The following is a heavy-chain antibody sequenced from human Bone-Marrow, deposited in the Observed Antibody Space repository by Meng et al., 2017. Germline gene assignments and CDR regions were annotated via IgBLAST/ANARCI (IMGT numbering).Heavy chain of an antibody. CDR1: GGSFSGYY. CDR3: ARVAYRWGGDCSYFDY. Sequence: QVQLQESGPGLVKPSETLSLTCAVYGGSFSGYYWSWIRQPPGKGLEWIGEINHSGSTNYNPSLKSRVTISVDTSKNQFSLKLSSVTAADTAVYYCARVAYRWGGDCSYFDYWGQGTLVTVSS. V-gene: IGHV4-34*01. CDR2: INHSGST. D-gene: IGHD2-21*02. J-gene: IGHJ4*02.